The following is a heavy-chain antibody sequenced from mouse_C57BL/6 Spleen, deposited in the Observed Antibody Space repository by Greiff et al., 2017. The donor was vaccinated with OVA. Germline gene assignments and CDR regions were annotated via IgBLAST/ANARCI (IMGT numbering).Heavy chain of an antibody. D-gene: IGHD2-2*01. CDR3: ARREGYVDY. J-gene: IGHJ2*01. V-gene: IGHV1-64*01. CDR1: GYTFTSYW. CDR2: IHPNSGST. Sequence: QVHVKQPGAELVKPGASVKLSCKASGYTFTSYWMHWVKQRPGQGLEWIGMIHPNSGSTNYNEKFKSKATLTVDKSSNTAYLQLSSLTSEDTAIYYCARREGYVDYWGQGTTLTVSS.